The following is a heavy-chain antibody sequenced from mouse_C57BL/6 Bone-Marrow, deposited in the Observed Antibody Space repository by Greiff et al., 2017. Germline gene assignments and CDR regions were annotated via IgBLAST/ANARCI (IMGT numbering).Heavy chain of an antibody. D-gene: IGHD2-2*01. Sequence: VQLQQSGAELVRPGTSVKLSCKASGYTFTSYWMHWVKQRPGQGLEWIGVIDPSDSYTNYNQKFKGKATLTVDTSSSTAYMQLSSLTSEAAAVYYCARDYGYDAGFAYWGQGTLVTVSA. CDR2: IDPSDSYT. CDR3: ARDYGYDAGFAY. V-gene: IGHV1-59*01. J-gene: IGHJ3*01. CDR1: GYTFTSYW.